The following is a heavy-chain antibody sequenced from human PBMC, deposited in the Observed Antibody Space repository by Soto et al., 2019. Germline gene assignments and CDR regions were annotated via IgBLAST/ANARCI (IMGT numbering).Heavy chain of an antibody. CDR1: GYSFTSYW. V-gene: IGHV5-51*01. CDR2: IYPGDSDT. Sequence: GESLKISCKGSGYSFTSYWIRWVRQMPGKGLEWMGIIYPGDSDTRYSPSFQGQVTISADKSISTAYLQWSSLKASDTAMYYCAKALSRYYYGMDVWGQGTTVTVSS. CDR3: AKALSRYYYGMDV. J-gene: IGHJ6*02.